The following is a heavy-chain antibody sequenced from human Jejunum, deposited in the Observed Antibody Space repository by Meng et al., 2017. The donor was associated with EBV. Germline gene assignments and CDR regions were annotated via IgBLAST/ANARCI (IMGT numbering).Heavy chain of an antibody. CDR1: GGSVSSGVYY. J-gene: IGHJ4*02. D-gene: IGHD1-26*01. V-gene: IGHV4-61*08. Sequence: VQLQASGPRLVKTSETLALTCTVSGGSVSSGVYYWSWIRQPPGKGLEWIGYIYNSESTNYKSSLKSRVTISADTSKNQFSLRLSSVTAADTAVYYCARDQNGSYFAYWGQGTLVTVSS. CDR2: IYNSEST. CDR3: ARDQNGSYFAY.